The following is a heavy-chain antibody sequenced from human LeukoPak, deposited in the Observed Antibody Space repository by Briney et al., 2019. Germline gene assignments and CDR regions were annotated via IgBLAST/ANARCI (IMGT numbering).Heavy chain of an antibody. J-gene: IGHJ6*02. CDR1: GGTFSSYA. D-gene: IGHD3-16*02. CDR2: IIPILGIA. V-gene: IGHV1-69*04. CDR3: ARATITFGGVIGNYYYYGMDV. Sequence: GASVKVSCKASGGTFSSYAISWVRQAPGQGLEWRGRIIPILGIANYAQKFQGRVTITADKSTSTAYMELSSLRSEDTAVYYCARATITFGGVIGNYYYYGMDVWGQGTTVTVSS.